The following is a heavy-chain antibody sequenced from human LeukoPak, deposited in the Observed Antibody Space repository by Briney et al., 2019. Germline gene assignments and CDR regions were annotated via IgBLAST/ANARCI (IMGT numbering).Heavy chain of an antibody. CDR3: ARGGCGITSCYDY. Sequence: GRSLRLSCGASGFTFRNYGMHWVRQAPGKGLEWVAVVWYDGRNKYYADSVKGRFTISRDNSKNTLYLQMDTLRAEDTAVYYCARGGCGITSCYDYWGQRTLVTVSS. J-gene: IGHJ4*02. CDR1: GFTFRNYG. V-gene: IGHV3-33*01. CDR2: VWYDGRNK. D-gene: IGHD2-2*01.